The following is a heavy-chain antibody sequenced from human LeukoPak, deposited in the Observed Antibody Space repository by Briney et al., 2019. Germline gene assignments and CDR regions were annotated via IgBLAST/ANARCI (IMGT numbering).Heavy chain of an antibody. CDR2: IYHSGST. CDR3: ARGVVVVPAAPNWFDP. CDR1: GGSISSGGYS. J-gene: IGHJ5*02. D-gene: IGHD2-2*01. V-gene: IGHV4-30-2*01. Sequence: PSETLSLTCAVSGGSISSGGYSWSWIRQPPGKGLEWIGYIYHSGSTYYNPSLKSRVTISVDRSKNQFSLKLSSVTAADTAVYYCARGVVVVPAAPNWFDPWGQGTLVTVSS.